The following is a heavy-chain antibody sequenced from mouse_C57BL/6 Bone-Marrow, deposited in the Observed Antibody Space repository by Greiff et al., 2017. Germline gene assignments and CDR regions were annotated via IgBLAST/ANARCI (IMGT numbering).Heavy chain of an antibody. CDR2: LNPNNGGT. CDR1: GYTFTDYY. D-gene: IGHD2-4*01. V-gene: IGHV1-26*01. Sequence: EVQLQQSGPELVKPGASVKISCKASGYTFTDYYMNWVKQSHGKSLEWIGDLNPNNGGTSYNQKFKGKATLTVDKSSSTDYMELRSLTSEDSAVYYCARNPFDYDYDDDWGQGTTLTVSS. CDR3: ARNPFDYDYDDD. J-gene: IGHJ2*01.